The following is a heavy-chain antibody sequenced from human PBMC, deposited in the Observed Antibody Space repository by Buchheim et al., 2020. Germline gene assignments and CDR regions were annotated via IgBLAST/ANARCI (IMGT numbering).Heavy chain of an antibody. V-gene: IGHV3-23*01. CDR3: AKVEAWGCSSTSCYMPLRITGYYYYMDV. J-gene: IGHJ6*03. D-gene: IGHD2-2*02. CDR1: GFTFSSYA. Sequence: EVQLLESGGGLVQPGGSLRLSCAASGFTFSSYAMSWVRQAPGKGLEWVSAISGSGGSTYYADSVKGRFTISRDNSKNTLYLQMNSLRAEDTAVYYCAKVEAWGCSSTSCYMPLRITGYYYYMDVWGKGTT. CDR2: ISGSGGST.